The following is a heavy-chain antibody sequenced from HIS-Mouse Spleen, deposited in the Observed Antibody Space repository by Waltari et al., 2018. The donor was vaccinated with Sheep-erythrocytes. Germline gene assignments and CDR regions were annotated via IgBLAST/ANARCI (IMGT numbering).Heavy chain of an antibody. D-gene: IGHD3-16*02. CDR1: GFTFSSYG. J-gene: IGHJ4*02. Sequence: QVQLVESGGGVVQPGRSLRLSCAASGFTFSSYGMHWVRRAPGKGLEWVAVISYDGSNKYYADSVKGRFTISRDNSKNTLYLQMNSLRAEDTAVYYCAKEPYDYVWGSYRPAVDYWGQGTLVTVSS. V-gene: IGHV3-30*18. CDR3: AKEPYDYVWGSYRPAVDY. CDR2: ISYDGSNK.